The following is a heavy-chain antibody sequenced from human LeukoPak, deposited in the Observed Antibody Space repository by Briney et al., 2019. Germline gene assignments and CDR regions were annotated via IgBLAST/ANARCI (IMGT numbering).Heavy chain of an antibody. CDR3: AREVWFGELFWFDP. CDR2: TYYRSKWYN. D-gene: IGHD3-10*01. V-gene: IGHV6-1*01. J-gene: IGHJ5*02. CDR1: GDSVSSNSAA. Sequence: SQTLSLTCAISGDSVSSNSAAWNLIRQSPSRGLEWLGRTYYRSKWYNDYAVSVKSRITINPDTSKNQFSLQLNSVTPGDTAVYYCAREVWFGELFWFDPWGQGTLVTVSS.